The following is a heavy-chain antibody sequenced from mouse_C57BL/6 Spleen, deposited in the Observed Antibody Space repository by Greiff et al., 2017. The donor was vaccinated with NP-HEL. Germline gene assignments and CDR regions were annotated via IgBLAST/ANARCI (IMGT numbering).Heavy chain of an antibody. J-gene: IGHJ2*01. CDR1: GYTFTSYW. D-gene: IGHD4-1*01. V-gene: IGHV1-61*01. Sequence: QVQLKQPGAELVRPGSSVKLSCKASGYTFTSYWMDWVKQRPGPGLEWIGNIYPSDSETHYNQKFKDKATLTVDKSSSTAYMQLSSLTSEDSAVYYCARRGTGTPFDYWGQGTTLTVSS. CDR3: ARRGTGTPFDY. CDR2: IYPSDSET.